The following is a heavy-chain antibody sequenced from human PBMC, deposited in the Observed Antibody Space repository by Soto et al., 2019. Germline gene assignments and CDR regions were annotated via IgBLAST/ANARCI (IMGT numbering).Heavy chain of an antibody. Sequence: ASVKVSCKASGFTFSTYGLTWLRQSPGQGLEWLGWISPYNDNTDYAQKVQGRVTMTTETSTNTAYMELRSLRSDDTAVYYCVLGHCSGGTCYSGYYGMDVWGQGTTVTVSS. CDR3: VLGHCSGGTCYSGYYGMDV. V-gene: IGHV1-18*01. D-gene: IGHD2-15*01. J-gene: IGHJ6*02. CDR2: ISPYNDNT. CDR1: GFTFSTYG.